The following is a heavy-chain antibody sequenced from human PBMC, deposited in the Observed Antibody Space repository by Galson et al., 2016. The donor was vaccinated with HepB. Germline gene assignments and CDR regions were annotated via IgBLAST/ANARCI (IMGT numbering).Heavy chain of an antibody. CDR3: ARRQVMVGSRDWFDP. CDR2: TYPGASYT. D-gene: IGHD1-26*01. CDR1: GYNFSSDW. Sequence: QSGAEVKKPGESLKISCKASGYNFSSDWIGWVRQMSGKGLEWVGITYPGASYTTYSPSFQGQATIAADKPISTAYLQWRSLKASNTARYYCARRQVMVGSRDWFDPWGQGTLVTVSS. V-gene: IGHV5-51*01. J-gene: IGHJ5*02.